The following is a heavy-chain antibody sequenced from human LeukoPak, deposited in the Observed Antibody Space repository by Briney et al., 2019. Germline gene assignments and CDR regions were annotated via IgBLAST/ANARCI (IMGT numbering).Heavy chain of an antibody. J-gene: IGHJ5*02. CDR1: GGSFSGYY. Sequence: SETLSLTCAVYGGSFSGYYWSWIRQPPGKGLEWIGEINHSGSTNYNPSLKSRVTISVDTSKNQFSLKLSSVTAADTAVYYCASGEGNVVVVPAATNWFDPWGQGTLVIVSS. CDR2: INHSGST. CDR3: ASGEGNVVVVPAATNWFDP. D-gene: IGHD2-2*01. V-gene: IGHV4-34*01.